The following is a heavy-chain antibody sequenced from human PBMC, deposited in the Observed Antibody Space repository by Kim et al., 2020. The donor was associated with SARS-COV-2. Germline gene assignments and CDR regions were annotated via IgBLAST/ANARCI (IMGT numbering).Heavy chain of an antibody. J-gene: IGHJ6*03. CDR3: AMVSGSYLNYYFPMYV. D-gene: IGHD1-26*01. CDR2: ISWNSDRT. V-gene: IGHV3-9*01. Sequence: GGSLRLSCVASGFTFDNYAMHWVRQAPGKGLEWVSGISWNSDRTSYADSVSGRFTISRDDSKNSLYLHMNSLRPEDTAFYYCAMVSGSYLNYYFPMYVWG. CDR1: GFTFDNYA.